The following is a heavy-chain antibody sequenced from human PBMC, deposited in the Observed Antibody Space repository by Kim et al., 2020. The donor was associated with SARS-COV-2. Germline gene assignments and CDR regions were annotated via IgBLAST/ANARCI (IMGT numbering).Heavy chain of an antibody. D-gene: IGHD2-15*01. CDR3: AKDFYRCSGGSCYGVDYYYGMDV. V-gene: IGHV3-23*01. Sequence: GGSLRLSCAASGFTFSSYAMSWVRQAPGKGLEWVSAISGSGGSTYYADSVKGRFTISRDNSKNTLYLQMNSLRAEDTAVYYCAKDFYRCSGGSCYGVDYYYGMDVWGQGTTVTVSS. CDR2: ISGSGGST. J-gene: IGHJ6*02. CDR1: GFTFSSYA.